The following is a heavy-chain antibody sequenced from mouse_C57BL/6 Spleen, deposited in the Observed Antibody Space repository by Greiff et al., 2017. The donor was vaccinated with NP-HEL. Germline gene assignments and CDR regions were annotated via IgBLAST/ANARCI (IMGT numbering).Heavy chain of an antibody. CDR2: IDPSDSYT. CDR3: ARGQHRLRAMDY. D-gene: IGHD3-2*02. V-gene: IGHV1-69*01. CDR1: GYTFTSYW. Sequence: QVQLQQPGAELVMPGASVKLSCKASGYTFTSYWMHWVKQRPGQGLEWIGEIDPSDSYTNYNQKFKGKSTLTVDKSSSTAYMQLSSLTSEDSAVYYCARGQHRLRAMDYWGQGTSVTVSS. J-gene: IGHJ4*01.